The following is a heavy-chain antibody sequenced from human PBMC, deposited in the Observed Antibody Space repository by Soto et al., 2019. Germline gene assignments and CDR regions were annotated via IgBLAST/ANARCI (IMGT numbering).Heavy chain of an antibody. J-gene: IGHJ5*02. V-gene: IGHV4-34*01. D-gene: IGHD6-6*01. Sequence: SETLSITCAVYGGSFSGYYWSWIRQPPGKGLEWIGEINHSGSTNYNPSLKSRVTISVDTSKNQFSLKLSSVTAADTAVYYCARGSSSSWFDPWGQGTLVTVSS. CDR1: GGSFSGYY. CDR2: INHSGST. CDR3: ARGSSSSWFDP.